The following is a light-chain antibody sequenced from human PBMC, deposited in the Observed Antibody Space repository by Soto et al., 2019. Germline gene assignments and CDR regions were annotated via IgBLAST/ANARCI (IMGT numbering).Light chain of an antibody. CDR1: QSLLHITGETF. CDR2: EVP. J-gene: IGKJ5*01. CDR3: MQSTQLPPT. V-gene: IGKV2D-29*02. Sequence: DVVMTQTPLSLSVAPGQPSSVSCKSSQSLLHITGETFLFWYLQKPGQSPQLLIYEVPTRVSGVPDRFSGSGSGTDFTLEISRVETDDVGIYYCMQSTQLPPTFGQGTRLEIK.